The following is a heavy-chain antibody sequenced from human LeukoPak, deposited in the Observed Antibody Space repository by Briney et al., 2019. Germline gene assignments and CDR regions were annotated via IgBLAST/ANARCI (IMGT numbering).Heavy chain of an antibody. CDR3: ARDPINYYGSSGYYDY. V-gene: IGHV3-23*01. D-gene: IGHD3-22*01. CDR1: GFTFSSYA. CDR2: ISGSGGST. Sequence: GGSLRLSCAASGFTFSSYAMSWVRQAPGKGLEWVSAISGSGGSTYYADSVKGRFTISRDNSKNTLYLQMNSLRAEDTAVYYCARDPINYYGSSGYYDYWGQGTLVTVSS. J-gene: IGHJ4*02.